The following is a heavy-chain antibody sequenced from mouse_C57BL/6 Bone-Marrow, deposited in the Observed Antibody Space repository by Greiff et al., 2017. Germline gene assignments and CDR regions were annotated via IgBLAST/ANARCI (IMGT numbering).Heavy chain of an antibody. Sequence: VKLMESGAELARPGASVKMSCKASGYTFTSYTMHWVKQRPGQGLEWIGYINPSSGYTKDNQKFKDKATLTADKSSSTAYMQLSSLTSEDSAVYYCARTHITKVVANLYWYFDVWGTGTTVTVSS. D-gene: IGHD1-1*01. CDR1: GYTFTSYT. J-gene: IGHJ1*03. CDR2: INPSSGYT. V-gene: IGHV1-4*01. CDR3: ARTHITKVVANLYWYFDV.